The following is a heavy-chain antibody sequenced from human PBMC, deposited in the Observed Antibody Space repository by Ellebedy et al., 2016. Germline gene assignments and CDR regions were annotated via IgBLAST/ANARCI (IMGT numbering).Heavy chain of an antibody. J-gene: IGHJ4*02. V-gene: IGHV4-39*01. D-gene: IGHD3-10*01. CDR2: IYYSGST. CDR3: ARQHGLLWFGEFTHTPSFDY. Sequence: SETLSLTXTVSGGSISSSSYYWGWIRQPPGKGLEWIGSIYYSGSTYYNPSLKSRVTISVDTSKNQFSLKLSSVTAADTAVYYCARQHGLLWFGEFTHTPSFDYWGQGTLVTVSS. CDR1: GGSISSSSYY.